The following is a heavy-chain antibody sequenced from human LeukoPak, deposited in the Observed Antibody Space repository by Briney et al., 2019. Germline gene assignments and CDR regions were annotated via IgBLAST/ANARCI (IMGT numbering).Heavy chain of an antibody. Sequence: SETLSLTCTVSGVSTSSSTHYWAWIRQPPGKGLEWIGYIYYSGSTNYNPSLKSRVTISVDTSKNQFSLKLSSVTAADTAVYYCARSRIAAAAGFDPWGQGTLVTVSS. D-gene: IGHD6-13*01. V-gene: IGHV4-61*05. J-gene: IGHJ5*02. CDR3: ARSRIAAAAGFDP. CDR1: GVSTSSSTHY. CDR2: IYYSGST.